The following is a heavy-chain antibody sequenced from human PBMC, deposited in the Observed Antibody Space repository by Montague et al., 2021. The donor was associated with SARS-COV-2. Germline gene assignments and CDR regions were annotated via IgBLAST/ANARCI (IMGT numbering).Heavy chain of an antibody. CDR3: ARGWNYDS. J-gene: IGHJ5*01. D-gene: IGHD1-7*01. V-gene: IGHV4-4*02. CDR2: IYHRGTT. CDR1: GGSISSSYW. Sequence: SETLSLTCAVSGGSISSSYWWCRVRHPPGKRLGWTGVIYHRGTTYYNTSLKSRVTISVDKSKNQSSLKMCSATAADTAVYYCARGWNYDSWGQGTLVTVSS.